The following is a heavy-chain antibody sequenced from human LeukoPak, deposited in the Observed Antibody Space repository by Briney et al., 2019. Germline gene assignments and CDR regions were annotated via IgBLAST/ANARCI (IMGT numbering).Heavy chain of an antibody. J-gene: IGHJ6*03. CDR1: GYTFTTHD. CDR2: MNPGSGDT. D-gene: IGHD1-26*01. Sequence: ASVKVSCKASGYTFTTHDLTWVRQATGQGLEWMGWMNPGSGDTAYAQKFQGRVTMTRDTSMTTAYMELSSLGSEDTAVYYCARNSAWRGSYRTEDYYYYMDVWGKGTTVTVSS. CDR3: ARNSAWRGSYRTEDYYYYMDV. V-gene: IGHV1-8*01.